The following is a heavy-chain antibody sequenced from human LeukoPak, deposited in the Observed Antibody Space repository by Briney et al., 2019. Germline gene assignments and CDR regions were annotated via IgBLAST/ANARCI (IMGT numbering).Heavy chain of an antibody. CDR1: GFTFSDFY. CDR2: ISSSGNTK. J-gene: IGHJ4*02. Sequence: GGSLRLSCAASGFTFSDFYMSWIRQAPGKGLEWVSYISSSGNTKYYADSVKGRFTMSRDNAKNSLYLQMNSLRAEDTAVYYCALSGYSTTWRLDYWGQGTLVTVSS. V-gene: IGHV3-11*04. D-gene: IGHD5-12*01. CDR3: ALSGYSTTWRLDY.